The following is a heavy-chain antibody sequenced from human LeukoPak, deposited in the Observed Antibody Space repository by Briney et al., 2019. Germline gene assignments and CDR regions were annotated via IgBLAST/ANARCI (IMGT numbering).Heavy chain of an antibody. CDR2: IYYSGIT. CDR3: ARHQEGMVRGVLYYMDV. J-gene: IGHJ6*03. D-gene: IGHD3-10*01. CDR1: GASISGSDRY. Sequence: SETLSLTCTVSGASISGSDRYWGWIRQPPGKGLEWIGSIYYSGITYHNPSLKSRVTISVDTSNNQFSLKMSSVTAADTAVYFCARHQEGMVRGVLYYMDVWGKGTTVTISS. V-gene: IGHV4-39*01.